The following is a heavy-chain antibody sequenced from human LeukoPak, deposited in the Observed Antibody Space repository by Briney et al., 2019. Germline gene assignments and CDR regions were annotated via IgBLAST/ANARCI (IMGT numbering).Heavy chain of an antibody. V-gene: IGHV1-69*05. CDR3: ARDLGKYSGYDGGHDGY. CDR2: IIPIFGTA. Sequence: ASVKVSCKASGYTFTSYAISWVRQAPGQGLEWMGGIIPIFGTANYAQKFQGRVTITTDESTSTAYMELSSLRSEDTAVYYCARDLGKYSGYDGGHDGYWGQGTLVTVSS. CDR1: GYTFTSYA. J-gene: IGHJ4*02. D-gene: IGHD5-12*01.